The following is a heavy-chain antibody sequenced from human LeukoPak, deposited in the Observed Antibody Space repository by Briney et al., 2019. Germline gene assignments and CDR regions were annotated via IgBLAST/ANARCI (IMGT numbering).Heavy chain of an antibody. J-gene: IGHJ5*02. CDR2: INPNSGGT. V-gene: IGHV1-2*02. Sequence: GASVKVSCKVSGYTFTGYYMHWVRQAPGQGLEWMGWINPNSGGTNYAQKFQGRVTMTRDTSISTAYMELSRLRSDDTAVYYCARPTLGYCSGGSCPTHWFDLWGQGTLVTVSS. D-gene: IGHD2-15*01. CDR3: ARPTLGYCSGGSCPTHWFDL. CDR1: GYTFTGYY.